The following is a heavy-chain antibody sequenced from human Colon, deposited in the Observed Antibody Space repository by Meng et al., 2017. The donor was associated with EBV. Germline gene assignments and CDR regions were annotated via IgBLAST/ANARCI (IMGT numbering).Heavy chain of an antibody. CDR3: ARVPTTGYKDH. CDR2: VSHPGSA. J-gene: IGHJ4*02. CDR1: GGSFSGYV. V-gene: IGHV4-34*01. Sequence: VLLQQLGAGLLKPSETLSLTCTVNGGSFSGYVWSWVRQPPGKGMEWIGEVSHPGSANYNPSLKSRVTISVDASEKQFSLRLTSVTAADSAVYDCARVPTTGYKDHWGQGTLVTVSS. D-gene: IGHD3-9*01.